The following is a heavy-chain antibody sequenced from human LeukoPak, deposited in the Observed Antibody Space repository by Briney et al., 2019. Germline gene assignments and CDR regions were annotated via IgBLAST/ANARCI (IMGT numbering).Heavy chain of an antibody. J-gene: IGHJ4*02. CDR2: IDYSGST. V-gene: IGHV4-59*01. CDR3: ARESYYYTSGSYHPDYYFDY. Sequence: PSETLSLTCIVSGGSIRSYYWNWIRQPPGKGLEWIAYIDYSGSTDYNPSLKSRVTISVDTSKNQFSLRPSSVTAADTAVYYCARESYYYTSGSYHPDYYFDYWGQGTLVTVSS. D-gene: IGHD3-10*01. CDR1: GGSIRSYY.